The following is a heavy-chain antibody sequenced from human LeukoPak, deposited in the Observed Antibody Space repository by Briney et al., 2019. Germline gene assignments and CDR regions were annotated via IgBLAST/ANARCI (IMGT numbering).Heavy chain of an antibody. CDR2: INHSGST. D-gene: IGHD2-21*02. J-gene: IGHJ6*02. CDR1: GGSFSGYY. CDR3: ARDLAYCGGDCYSSFAYGMDV. Sequence: SETLSLTCAVYGGSFSGYYWSRIRQPPGKGLEWIGEINHSGSTNYNPSLKSRVTISVDTSKNQFSLKLSSVTAADTAVYYCARDLAYCGGDCYSSFAYGMDVWGQGTTVTVSS. V-gene: IGHV4-34*01.